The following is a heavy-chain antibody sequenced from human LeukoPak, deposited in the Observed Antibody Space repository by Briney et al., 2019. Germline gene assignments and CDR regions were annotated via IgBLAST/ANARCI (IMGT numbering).Heavy chain of an antibody. CDR3: ARDQGTYCYDSSGYYGDAFDI. J-gene: IGHJ3*02. D-gene: IGHD3-22*01. CDR2: IWYDGSNK. V-gene: IGHV3-33*08. CDR1: GFTFSSYG. Sequence: GRSLRLSCAASGFTFSSYGMHWVRQAPGKGLEWVAVIWYDGSNKYYADSVKGRFTISRDNSENTLYLQMNSLRAEDTAVYYCARDQGTYCYDSSGYYGDAFDIWGQGTMVTVSS.